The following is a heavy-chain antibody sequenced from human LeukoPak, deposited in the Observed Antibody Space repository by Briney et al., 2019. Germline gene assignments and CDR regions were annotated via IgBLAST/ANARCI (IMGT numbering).Heavy chain of an antibody. V-gene: IGHV3-30-3*01. Sequence: ERSLRLSCAASGFTFSIYAMHWVRQAPGKGLEWVAVISYDGSNKYYADSVKGRFTISRDDSKNTLYLQMNSLGAEDTAVYYCTRDVYSSSLDYFDYWGQGTLVTVSS. J-gene: IGHJ4*02. CDR1: GFTFSIYA. CDR2: ISYDGSNK. CDR3: TRDVYSSSLDYFDY. D-gene: IGHD6-6*01.